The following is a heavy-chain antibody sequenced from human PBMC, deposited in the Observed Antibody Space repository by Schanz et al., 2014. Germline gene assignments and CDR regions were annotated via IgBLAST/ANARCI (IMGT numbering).Heavy chain of an antibody. Sequence: QVQLQQWGAGLLKPSETLSLTCDVYGGSFSGYFWSWIRQPPGKGLEWIGEINHSGNNYYNPSLKSRVTISVATAKNQFSRKVTSVTAADTAIYYCARVHSTSLERGSHYYMDVWGKGTTVTVSS. CDR1: GGSFSGYF. CDR2: INHSGNN. J-gene: IGHJ6*03. D-gene: IGHD2-2*01. V-gene: IGHV4-34*02. CDR3: ARVHSTSLERGSHYYMDV.